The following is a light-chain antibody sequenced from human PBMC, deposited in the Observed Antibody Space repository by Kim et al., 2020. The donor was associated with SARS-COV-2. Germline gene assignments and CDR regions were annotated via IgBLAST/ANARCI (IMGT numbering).Light chain of an antibody. CDR2: KAS. V-gene: IGKV1-5*03. Sequence: SASTGDRVTITCRASQSNSMWLAWYQQKPGKAPKLLISKASSLQSGVPSRFSGCGSGTQFTLTISSLQPDDFGTYYCQQYDNYFGQGTKLEI. J-gene: IGKJ2*01. CDR1: QSNSMW. CDR3: QQYDNY.